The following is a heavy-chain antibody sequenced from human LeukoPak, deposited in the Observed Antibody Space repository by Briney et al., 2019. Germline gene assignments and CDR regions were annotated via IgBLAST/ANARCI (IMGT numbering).Heavy chain of an antibody. J-gene: IGHJ4*02. Sequence: SETLSLTCTVSGGSISSDCWSWIRQPPGKGLEWIGYLCNAGSTNYNPSLKSRATMSVDTSKSQFSLSLSSVTAADTAVYYCARRGDSSWRFDFWGQGTLVTVTS. CDR2: LCNAGST. CDR3: ARRGDSSWRFDF. D-gene: IGHD6-13*01. CDR1: GGSISSDC. V-gene: IGHV4-59*01.